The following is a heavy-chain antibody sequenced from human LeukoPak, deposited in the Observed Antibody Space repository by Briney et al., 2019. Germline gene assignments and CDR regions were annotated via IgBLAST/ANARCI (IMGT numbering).Heavy chain of an antibody. CDR2: ISSSSSTI. CDR3: AKDCSRDGGNSGGYFQH. J-gene: IGHJ1*01. V-gene: IGHV3-48*01. Sequence: GGSLRLSCAASGFTFSSYSMNWVRQAPGKGLEWVSYISSSSSTIYYADSVKGRFTIFRDNSKDTVFLQMNSLRAEDTAVYYCAKDCSRDGGNSGGYFQHWGRGTLVTVSS. CDR1: GFTFSSYS. D-gene: IGHD2-21*02.